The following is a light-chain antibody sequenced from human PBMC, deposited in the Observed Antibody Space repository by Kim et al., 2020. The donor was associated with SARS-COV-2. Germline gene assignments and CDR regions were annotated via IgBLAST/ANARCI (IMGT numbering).Light chain of an antibody. J-gene: IGLJ1*01. CDR1: SSAVGPSTR. CDR2: EVT. Sequence: GPSVPSSCPGTSSAVGPSTRVSWYQRPPGTAPKLIIYEVTTRPTGVPDRFSGSKSGNTASLTISGLQAEDEADYYCSSYASSDTFVFGTGTKVTVL. V-gene: IGLV2-18*02. CDR3: SSYASSDTFV.